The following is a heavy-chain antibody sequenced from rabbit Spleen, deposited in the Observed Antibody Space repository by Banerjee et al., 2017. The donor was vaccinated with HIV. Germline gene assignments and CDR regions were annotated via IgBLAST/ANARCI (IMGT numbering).Heavy chain of an antibody. CDR1: GLDFSSSYW. CDR2: IDGGSSGTT. D-gene: IGHD8-1*01. V-gene: IGHV1S45*01. J-gene: IGHJ6*01. CDR3: ARDTGSSFSTYGMDL. Sequence: EESGGGLVQPEGSLTLTCTASGLDFSSSYWICWVRQAPGKGLEWIACIDGGSSGTTYYASGAKGRFTISKTSSTTVTLQMTSLTAADTATYFCARDTGSSFSTYGMDLWGPGTLVTVS.